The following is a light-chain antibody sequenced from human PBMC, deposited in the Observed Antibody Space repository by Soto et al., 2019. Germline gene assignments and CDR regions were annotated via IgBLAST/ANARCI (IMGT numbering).Light chain of an antibody. CDR1: STDIGAYNY. CDR3: NSYTTLSNRV. V-gene: IGLV2-14*01. Sequence: QSVLTQPASVSGSPGQSITISCTGTSTDIGAYNYVSWYQQHPGKAPKLLIYEVTNRPSGVSNRFSGSKSGNTASLTISGLQAEDEANYYCNSYTTLSNRVFGPGTKVTVL. J-gene: IGLJ1*01. CDR2: EVT.